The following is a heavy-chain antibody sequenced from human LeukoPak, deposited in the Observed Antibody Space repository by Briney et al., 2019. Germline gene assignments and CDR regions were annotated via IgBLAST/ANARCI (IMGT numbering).Heavy chain of an antibody. CDR1: GFTFSYYW. V-gene: IGHV3-7*02. CDR3: ARNRDWAFDY. D-gene: IGHD2-21*02. J-gene: IGHJ4*02. CDR2: IKQDGSEK. Sequence: GGSLRLSCAASGFTFSYYWMSWVRQAPGKGLEWVANIKQDGSEKYYVDSVKGRFTFSRDNAKNSLYLQMNSLRVEDTAVYYCARNRDWAFDYWGQGSLVTVSP.